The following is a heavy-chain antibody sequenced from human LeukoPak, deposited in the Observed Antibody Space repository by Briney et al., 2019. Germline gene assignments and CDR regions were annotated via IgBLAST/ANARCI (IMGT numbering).Heavy chain of an antibody. CDR3: AREGPEAGNFDY. D-gene: IGHD6-19*01. CDR1: GFTFITCA. CDR2: ISYHGSNK. Sequence: PGGSLRLSCAASGFTFITCAMHWVRQAPGKGLEWVSVISYHGSNKDYADSVKGRFTISRDNSKNTLYLEMNSLRAEDTAVYYCAREGPEAGNFDYWGQGTLVTVSS. V-gene: IGHV3-30-3*01. J-gene: IGHJ4*02.